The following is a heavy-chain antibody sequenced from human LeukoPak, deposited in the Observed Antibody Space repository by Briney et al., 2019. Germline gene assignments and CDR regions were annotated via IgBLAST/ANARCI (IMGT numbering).Heavy chain of an antibody. CDR3: ARGIAVAGANDY. Sequence: PSETLSLTCTVSDGSISSYYWSWIRQPPGKGLEWIGYIYYSGSTNYNPSLKSRVTISVDTSKNQFSLKLSSVTAADTAVYYCARGIAVAGANDYWGQGTLVTVSS. J-gene: IGHJ4*02. V-gene: IGHV4-59*01. D-gene: IGHD6-19*01. CDR1: DGSISSYY. CDR2: IYYSGST.